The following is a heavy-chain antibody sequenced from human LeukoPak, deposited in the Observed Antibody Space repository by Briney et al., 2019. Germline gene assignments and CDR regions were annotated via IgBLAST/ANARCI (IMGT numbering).Heavy chain of an antibody. CDR1: GFTFSNCA. D-gene: IGHD3-10*01. Sequence: PGGSLRLSCAASGFTFSNCAMSWVRQAPGKGLEWVSAISGSGGRTYYADSVKGQFTISRDNSKNTLYLQMNSLRAEDTAVYYCARELTYGSGKFYFDYWGQGTLVTVSS. J-gene: IGHJ4*02. CDR2: ISGSGGRT. V-gene: IGHV3-23*01. CDR3: ARELTYGSGKFYFDY.